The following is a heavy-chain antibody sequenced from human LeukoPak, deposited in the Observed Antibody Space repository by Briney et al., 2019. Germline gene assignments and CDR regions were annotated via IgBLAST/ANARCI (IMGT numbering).Heavy chain of an antibody. D-gene: IGHD3-10*01. CDR3: ARRYGSGSYMDY. J-gene: IGHJ4*02. V-gene: IGHV5-51*01. CDR2: IYPGDSDT. Sequence: GESLKISCKGSEDSFINYWIGWVRQMPGKGLEWVGIIYPGDSDTRYSPSFQGQVTISADKFITTAYLQWSSLKASDTAMYYCARRYGSGSYMDYWGQGTLVTVSS. CDR1: EDSFINYW.